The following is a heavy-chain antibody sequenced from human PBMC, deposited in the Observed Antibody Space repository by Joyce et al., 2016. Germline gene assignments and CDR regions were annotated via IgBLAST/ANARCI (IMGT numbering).Heavy chain of an antibody. CDR2: INHSGGT. D-gene: IGHD2-21*01. V-gene: IGHV4-34*01. J-gene: IGHJ3*02. CDR3: ARGVCVGASCHGAFNI. Sequence: QVQLQQWGAGLLKPSETLSLTCGVYGGSLSGFYWSWIRQPPGKGLQWLGEINHSGGTNYHPSRKLRLTSAVDTSKNQVSLRLRSVTAADTGIYYCARGVCVGASCHGAFNIWGQGTMVTVSS. CDR1: GGSLSGFY.